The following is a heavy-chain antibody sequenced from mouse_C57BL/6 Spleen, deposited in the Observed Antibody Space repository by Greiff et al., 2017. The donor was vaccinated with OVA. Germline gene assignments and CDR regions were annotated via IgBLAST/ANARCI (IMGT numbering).Heavy chain of an antibody. D-gene: IGHD2-2*01. Sequence: QVQLQQSGAELVMPGASVKLSCKASGYTFTSYWMHWVKQRPGQGLEWIGEIDPSDSYTNYNQKFKGKSTLTVDKSSSTAYMQLSSLTSEDSAVYYCARREDGYDRVFDYWGQGTTLTVSS. CDR2: IDPSDSYT. J-gene: IGHJ2*01. CDR3: ARREDGYDRVFDY. CDR1: GYTFTSYW. V-gene: IGHV1-69*01.